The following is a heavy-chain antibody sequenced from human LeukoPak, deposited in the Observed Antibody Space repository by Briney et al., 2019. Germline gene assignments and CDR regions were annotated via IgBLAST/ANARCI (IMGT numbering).Heavy chain of an antibody. V-gene: IGHV3-53*04. CDR1: GFTVSSNY. J-gene: IGHJ4*02. CDR2: IYSGGST. D-gene: IGHD1-20*01. CDR3: ARAPRSLNWNDLQFDY. Sequence: GGSLRLSCAASGFTVSSNYMSWVRQAPGKGLEWVPVIYSGGSTYYADSVKGRFTISRHNSKNTLYLQMNNLRAEDTAVYYCARAPRSLNWNDLQFDYWGQGTLVTVSS.